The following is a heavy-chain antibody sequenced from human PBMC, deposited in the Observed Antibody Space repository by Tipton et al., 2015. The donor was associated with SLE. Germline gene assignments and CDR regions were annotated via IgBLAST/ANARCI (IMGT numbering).Heavy chain of an antibody. D-gene: IGHD6-13*01. Sequence: TLSLTCTVSGGSINSHFWSWIRQPPGKGLEWIGYIYYSGSTNYNPSLKSRVTISVDTSKNQFSLKLSSVTAADTAVYYCARSSWYSSSPSEYWGQGTLVTVSS. CDR1: GGSINSHF. V-gene: IGHV4-59*11. J-gene: IGHJ4*02. CDR2: IYYSGST. CDR3: ARSSWYSSSPSEY.